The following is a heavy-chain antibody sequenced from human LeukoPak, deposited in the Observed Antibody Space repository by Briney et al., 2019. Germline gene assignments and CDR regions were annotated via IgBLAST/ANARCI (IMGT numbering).Heavy chain of an antibody. CDR1: GGSISSSSYF. D-gene: IGHD3-16*01. Sequence: SETLSLTCTVSGGSISSSSYFWGWTRQPPGKGLEWIGTIFYRGNTYYNPSLKSRVIISVDTSKNQFSLKLNSVTAADTAVHYCARARGSNDVFDIWGQGTLVTVSS. J-gene: IGHJ3*02. V-gene: IGHV4-39*02. CDR2: IFYRGNT. CDR3: ARARGSNDVFDI.